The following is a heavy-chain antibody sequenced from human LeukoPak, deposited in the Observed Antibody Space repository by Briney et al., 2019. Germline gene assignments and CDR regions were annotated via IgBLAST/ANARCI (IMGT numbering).Heavy chain of an antibody. J-gene: IGHJ4*02. CDR3: ARDRPGGSKWRRRGYYFDY. D-gene: IGHD2-15*01. CDR1: GGSLSNYY. CDR2: FYARGNT. V-gene: IGHV4-4*07. Sequence: PSETLSLTCNVSGGSLSNYYWNWIRQPAGQGLEWIGRFYARGNTNYNPPLKSRVTMSVDTSKNQFSLKLSSVTAADTAVYYCARDRPGGSKWRRRGYYFDYWGQGTLVTVSS.